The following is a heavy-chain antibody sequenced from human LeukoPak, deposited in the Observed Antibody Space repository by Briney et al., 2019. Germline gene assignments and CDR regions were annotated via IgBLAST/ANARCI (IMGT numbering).Heavy chain of an antibody. V-gene: IGHV3-23*01. CDR1: EFTFNTYA. CDR2: ISGSGGTT. D-gene: IGHD2/OR15-2a*01. CDR3: AKDRGTFIPHYMDV. J-gene: IGHJ6*03. Sequence: GGSLRLSCAASEFTFNTYAMNWVRQAPGKGLEWVSAISGSGGTTYYADSVKGRFTISRHNARNTLYLEMNSLRAEDTAIYYCAKDRGTFIPHYMDVWGKGTTVTVSS.